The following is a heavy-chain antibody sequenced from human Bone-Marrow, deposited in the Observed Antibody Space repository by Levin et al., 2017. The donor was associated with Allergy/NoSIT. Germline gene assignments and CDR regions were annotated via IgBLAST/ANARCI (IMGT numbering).Heavy chain of an antibody. V-gene: IGHV3-15*01. D-gene: IGHD2-15*01. CDR2: IKSRNDGGTT. J-gene: IGHJ6*02. CDR3: STEGGHCSGGSCHLLPFYYGMDV. Sequence: NPGGSLRLSCAASGFNFTNAWMSWVRQAPGKGLEWVGRIKSRNDGGTTDYAAPVKGRFIISKDVSKNTLYLQMNSLKTQDTAGYYCSTEGGHCSGGSCHLLPFYYGMDVWGQGTTVTVSS. CDR1: GFNFTNAW.